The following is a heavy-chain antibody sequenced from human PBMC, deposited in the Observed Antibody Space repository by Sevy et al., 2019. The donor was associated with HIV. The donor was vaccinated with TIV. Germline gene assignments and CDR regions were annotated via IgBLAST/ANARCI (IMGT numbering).Heavy chain of an antibody. CDR2: FDPGDGDAET. Sequence: ASVKVSCKVSGYTLTEFSIHWVRQAPGKGLEWMGGFDPGDGDAETPYAKKFRDRLTVTAEKSTDTVYMELSSLRSEDTAVYYCATDTTGYHSTLDYWGQGTLVTVSS. V-gene: IGHV1-24*01. CDR1: GYTLTEFS. D-gene: IGHD3-9*01. CDR3: ATDTTGYHSTLDY. J-gene: IGHJ4*02.